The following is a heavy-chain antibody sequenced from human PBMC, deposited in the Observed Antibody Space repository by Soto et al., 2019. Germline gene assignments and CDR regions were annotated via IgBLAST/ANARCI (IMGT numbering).Heavy chain of an antibody. J-gene: IGHJ5*02. CDR2: IIPIFGTA. CDR3: ARDGINGNGVFDWFDP. D-gene: IGHD3-3*01. V-gene: IGHV1-69*13. Sequence: ASVKVSCKASGGTFSCYAISWVRQAPGQGLEWMGGIIPIFGTANYAQKFQGRVTITADESTSTAYMELNSLRAEDTAMYYCARDGINGNGVFDWFDPWGQGTLVTVSS. CDR1: GGTFSCYA.